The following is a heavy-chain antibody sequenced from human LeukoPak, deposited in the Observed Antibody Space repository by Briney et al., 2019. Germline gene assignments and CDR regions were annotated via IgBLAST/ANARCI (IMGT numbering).Heavy chain of an antibody. J-gene: IGHJ3*02. CDR2: ISGSGGST. CDR1: GFTFSSYA. V-gene: IGHV3-23*01. CDR3: AKEAYYDILTGYYDAFDT. Sequence: GGSLRLSCAASGFTFSSYAMSWVRQAPGKGLEWVSAISGSGGSTYYEDSVKGRFTISRDNSKNTLYLQMNSLRAEDTAVYYCAKEAYYDILTGYYDAFDTWGQGTMVTVSS. D-gene: IGHD3-9*01.